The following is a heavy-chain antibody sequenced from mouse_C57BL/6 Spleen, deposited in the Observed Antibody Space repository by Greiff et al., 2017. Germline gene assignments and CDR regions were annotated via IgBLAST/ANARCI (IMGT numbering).Heavy chain of an antibody. Sequence: EVQGVESGPELVKPGASVKIPCKASGYTFTDYNMDWVKQSHGKSLEWIGDINPNDGGTIYNQKFKGKATLTVDKSSSTAYMELRSLTSEDTAVYYCARLLPTIPYYYAMDYWGQGTSVTVSS. CDR1: GYTFTDYN. V-gene: IGHV1-18*01. CDR3: ARLLPTIPYYYAMDY. D-gene: IGHD2-10*01. CDR2: INPNDGGT. J-gene: IGHJ4*01.